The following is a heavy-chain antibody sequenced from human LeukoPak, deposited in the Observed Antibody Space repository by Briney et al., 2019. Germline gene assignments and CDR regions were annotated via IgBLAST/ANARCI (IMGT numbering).Heavy chain of an antibody. D-gene: IGHD1-26*01. V-gene: IGHV4-34*01. CDR1: GGSFSGYY. CDR3: ARGGRALLDFDY. J-gene: IGHJ4*02. CDR2: INHSGST. Sequence: SETLSLTCAVYGGSFSGYYWSWIRQPPGKGLEWIGEINHSGSTNYNPSLKSRVTISVDTSKNQFSLKLSSVTAADTAVYYCARGGRALLDFDYWGQGTLVTVSS.